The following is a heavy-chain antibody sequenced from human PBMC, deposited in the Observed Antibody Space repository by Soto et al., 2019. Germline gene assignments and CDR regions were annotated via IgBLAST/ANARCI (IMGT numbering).Heavy chain of an antibody. V-gene: IGHV1-3*05. CDR1: GYTFTSYA. J-gene: IGHJ4*02. CDR3: ASESYGGEFDY. CDR2: INAGNGNT. Sequence: QVQLVQSGAEEKKPGASVKVSCKASGYTFTSYAMHWVRQAPGQKLEWMGWINAGNGNTKYSQKFQGRITITRDTSVSTAYREMISLRSEDTAVYFCASESYGGEFDYWGQGALVTVSS. D-gene: IGHD4-17*01.